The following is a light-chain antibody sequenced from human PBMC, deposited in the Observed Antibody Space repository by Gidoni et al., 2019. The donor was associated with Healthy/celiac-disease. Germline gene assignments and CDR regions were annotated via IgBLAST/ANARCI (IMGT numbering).Light chain of an antibody. J-gene: IGKJ2*01. CDR3: QQRRNWPRYT. Sequence: DIVLTQSQATLSLSPGERATLSCRASQSVSSYLAWYQQKPGQAPRLLIYDASNRATGLPARFSGSGSGTDFTLTISSLEPEDCAVYYCQQRRNWPRYTFGQGTKLEIK. V-gene: IGKV3-11*01. CDR2: DAS. CDR1: QSVSSY.